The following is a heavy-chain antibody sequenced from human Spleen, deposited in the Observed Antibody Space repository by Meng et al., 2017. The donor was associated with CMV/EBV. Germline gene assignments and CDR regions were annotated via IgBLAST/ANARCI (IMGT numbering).Heavy chain of an antibody. J-gene: IGHJ6*02. Sequence: GGSLRLSCAASGFVVGNNYMSWVRQPPGKGLEWVSSISTTSTYIYYADSLKGRFTISRDNAKNSLYLHMNSLRVEDTAVYYCAGFGVTITNGLDVWGQGTTVTVSS. V-gene: IGHV3-21*01. CDR2: ISTTSTYI. D-gene: IGHD3-3*01. CDR3: AGFGVTITNGLDV. CDR1: GFVVGNNY.